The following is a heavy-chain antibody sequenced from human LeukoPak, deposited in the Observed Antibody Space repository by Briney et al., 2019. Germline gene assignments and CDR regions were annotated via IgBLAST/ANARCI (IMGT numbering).Heavy chain of an antibody. Sequence: GRSLRLSCAASGFTFSNAWMSWVRQAPGKGVEWVSFIYSAGSTHYSDSVKGRFTISIDNSKNTLYLQMNSLRAEDTAVYYCARGAFITMVRGALWSDAFDIWGQGTMVTVSS. V-gene: IGHV3-53*01. D-gene: IGHD3-10*01. J-gene: IGHJ3*02. CDR1: GFTFSNAW. CDR3: ARGAFITMVRGALWSDAFDI. CDR2: IYSAGST.